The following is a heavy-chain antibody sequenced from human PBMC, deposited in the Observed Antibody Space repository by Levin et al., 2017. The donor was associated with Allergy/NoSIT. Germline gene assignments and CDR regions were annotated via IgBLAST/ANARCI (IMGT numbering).Heavy chain of an antibody. D-gene: IGHD2-15*01. J-gene: IGHJ4*02. CDR2: INHSGST. V-gene: IGHV4-34*01. CDR1: GESFSGYY. CDR3: ARGRGEDYCSGGSCYHNFDY. Sequence: SQTLSLTCAVYGESFSGYYWSWIRQPPGKGLEWIGEINHSGSTNYNPSLKSRVTISVDTSKNQFSLKLSSVTAAETAVYYCARGRGEDYCSGGSCYHNFDYWGQGTLVTVSS.